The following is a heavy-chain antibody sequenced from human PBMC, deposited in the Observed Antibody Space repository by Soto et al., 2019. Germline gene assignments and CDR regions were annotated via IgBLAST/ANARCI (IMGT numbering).Heavy chain of an antibody. CDR1: GFTFSAYN. CDR2: ITSSSSSI. CDR3: VSHYGDNGWFDP. J-gene: IGHJ5*02. Sequence: GGSLRLSCAASGFTFSAYNMNWVRQPPGKGLEWVSSITSSSSSIYYADSLKGRFTISRDNAKNSLYLQMNSLRAEDTAVYYCVSHYGDNGWFDPWGQGTLVTVSS. D-gene: IGHD4-17*01. V-gene: IGHV3-21*06.